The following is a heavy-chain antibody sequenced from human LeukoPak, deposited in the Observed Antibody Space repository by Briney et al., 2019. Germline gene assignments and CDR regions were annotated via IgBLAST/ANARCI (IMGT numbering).Heavy chain of an antibody. CDR3: AKVLLESSPFDY. Sequence: VGSLRLSRAASGLTPRSYAMSWVRQAPGKGVEWGSAISGSGGSTYYADSVKGRFTISRGNSKNTLYLQMHSLRAEDTAVYYCAKVLLESSPFDYWGQGTLVTVPS. J-gene: IGHJ4*02. CDR1: GLTPRSYA. CDR2: ISGSGGST. V-gene: IGHV3-23*01. D-gene: IGHD3-3*01.